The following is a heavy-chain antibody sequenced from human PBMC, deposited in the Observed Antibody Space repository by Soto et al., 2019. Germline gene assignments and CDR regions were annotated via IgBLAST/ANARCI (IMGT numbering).Heavy chain of an antibody. V-gene: IGHV4-34*01. J-gene: IGHJ6*03. CDR3: ARGGVGGYYDFWSGSYYYMDV. CDR1: GGSFSGYY. CDR2: INHSGST. Sequence: PSETLSLTCAVYGGSFSGYYWSWIRQPPGKGLEWIGEINHSGSTNYNPSLKSRVTISVDTSKNQFSLKLSSVTAADTAVYYCARGGVGGYYDFWSGSYYYMDVWGKGTTVTGSS. D-gene: IGHD3-3*01.